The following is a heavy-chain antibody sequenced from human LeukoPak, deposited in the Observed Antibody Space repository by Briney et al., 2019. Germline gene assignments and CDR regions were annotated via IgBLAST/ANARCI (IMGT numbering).Heavy chain of an antibody. V-gene: IGHV1-18*04. CDR2: ISAYNGNT. CDR3: ARGPIIDIVVIPAAADYYHMDV. Sequence: ASVKVSCKASGYTFTGYYIHWVRQAPGQGLEWMGWISAYNGNTRYAQKLQGRVTMTTDSSTSTAYMELRSLRSDDTAVYYCARGPIIDIVVIPAAADYYHMDVWGKGTTVTVSS. D-gene: IGHD2-2*01. CDR1: GYTFTGYY. J-gene: IGHJ6*03.